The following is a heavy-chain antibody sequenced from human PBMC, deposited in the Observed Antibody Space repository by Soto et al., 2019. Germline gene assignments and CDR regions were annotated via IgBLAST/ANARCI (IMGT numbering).Heavy chain of an antibody. CDR2: IWYDGSNK. D-gene: IGHD3-10*01. J-gene: IGHJ4*02. Sequence: QVQLVESGGGVVQPGRSLRLSCAASGFTFSSYGMHWVRQAPGKGLEWVAVIWYDGSNKYYADSVKGRFTISRDNSKNALYLQMNSLRAEDTAIYYCARQGVLRGVISFGYWGQGTLVTGSS. CDR1: GFTFSSYG. V-gene: IGHV3-33*01. CDR3: ARQGVLRGVISFGY.